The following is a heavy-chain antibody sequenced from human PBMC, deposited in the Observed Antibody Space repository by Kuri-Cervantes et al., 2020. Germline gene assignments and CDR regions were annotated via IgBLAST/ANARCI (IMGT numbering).Heavy chain of an antibody. D-gene: IGHD4-17*01. J-gene: IGHJ3*02. Sequence: GVLRLSCAASGFTFSSYDMHWVRQATGKGLEWVSAIGTAGDTYYPGSVKGRFTISRDNAKNSLYLQMNSLRAEDTAVYYCARPKYGDYNDAFDIWGQGTMVTVSS. CDR2: IGTAGDT. CDR1: GFTFSSYD. V-gene: IGHV3-13*01. CDR3: ARPKYGDYNDAFDI.